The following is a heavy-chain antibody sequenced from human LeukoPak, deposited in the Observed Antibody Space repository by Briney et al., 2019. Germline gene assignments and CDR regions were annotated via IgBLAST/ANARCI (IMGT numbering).Heavy chain of an antibody. CDR2: IIPIFGTA. Sequence: SVKVSCKASGGTFSSYAISWVRQAPGRGLEWMGGIIPIFGTANYAQKFQGRVTITADESTSTAYMELSSLGSEDTAVYYCARVIGSLGYYYYGMDVWGQGTTVTVSS. D-gene: IGHD3-10*01. CDR1: GGTFSSYA. V-gene: IGHV1-69*13. CDR3: ARVIGSLGYYYYGMDV. J-gene: IGHJ6*02.